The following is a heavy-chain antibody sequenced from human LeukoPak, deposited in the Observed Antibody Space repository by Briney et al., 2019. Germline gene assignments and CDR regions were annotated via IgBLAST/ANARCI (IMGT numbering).Heavy chain of an antibody. V-gene: IGHV5-51*01. J-gene: IGHJ4*02. Sequence: GESLQISCKGSGYMFISYWIGWVRQLPGKGLEWMGIIYPSDSDTRYSPSFQGQVTISADKSISTAYLQWSSLKASDTARYYCARGSGWYSEYWGQGTLVTVSS. CDR3: ARGSGWYSEY. CDR2: IYPSDSDT. CDR1: GYMFISYW. D-gene: IGHD6-19*01.